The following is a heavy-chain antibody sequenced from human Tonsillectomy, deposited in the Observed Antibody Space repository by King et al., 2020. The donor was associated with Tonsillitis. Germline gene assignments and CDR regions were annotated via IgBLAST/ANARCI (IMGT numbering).Heavy chain of an antibody. V-gene: IGHV3-30*04. CDR3: ARGRGSSYGDYGMDV. Sequence: VQLVESGGGVVQPGRSLRLSCAASGFTFSSSAMHWVRQAPGKGLEWVAVISYDGSNKYYADSVKGRFTISRDNSKNTLYLQMNSLRAKDTAVYYCARGRGSSYGDYGMDVWGQGTTVTVSS. CDR2: ISYDGSNK. CDR1: GFTFSSSA. J-gene: IGHJ6*02. D-gene: IGHD3-16*01.